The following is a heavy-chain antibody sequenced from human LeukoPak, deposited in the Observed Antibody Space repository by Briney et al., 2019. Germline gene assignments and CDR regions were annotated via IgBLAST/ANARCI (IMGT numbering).Heavy chain of an antibody. CDR1: GFSVGTKY. Sequence: DPGGSLRLSCVASGFSVGTKYMSWVRQAPGKGLEWVSVIYGGDSTYYADSVKGRFTISRDTSKNTVYLQMNSLSAEDTAVYFCARDPAVTGDLYYFDYWGQGILVTVSS. CDR2: IYGGDST. D-gene: IGHD6-19*01. V-gene: IGHV3-53*01. CDR3: ARDPAVTGDLYYFDY. J-gene: IGHJ4*02.